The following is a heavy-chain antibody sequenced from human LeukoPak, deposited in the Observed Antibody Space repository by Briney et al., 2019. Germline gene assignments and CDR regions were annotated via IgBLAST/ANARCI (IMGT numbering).Heavy chain of an antibody. Sequence: SETLSLTCTVSGDSISGYYWSWIRQPPGQGLEWIGYIFYSGSTNYNPSLKSRVTLSVDTSKNQFSLKLGSVTAADTAVYYCARQPYMLGAYYFDYWGQGTLVTVSS. CDR1: GDSISGYY. J-gene: IGHJ4*02. V-gene: IGHV4-59*08. CDR2: IFYSGST. D-gene: IGHD1-26*01. CDR3: ARQPYMLGAYYFDY.